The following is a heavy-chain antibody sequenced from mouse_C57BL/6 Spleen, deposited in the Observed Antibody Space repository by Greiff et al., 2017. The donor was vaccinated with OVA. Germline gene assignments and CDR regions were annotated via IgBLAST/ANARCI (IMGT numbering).Heavy chain of an antibody. Sequence: QVQLQQSGAELARPGASVKMSCKASGYTFTSYTMHWVNQRPGQGLEWIGYINPSSGYTKYNQKFKDKATLTADKSSSTAYMQLSSLTSEDSAVYYCARGDLLGFAYWGQGTLVTVSA. J-gene: IGHJ3*01. D-gene: IGHD2-1*01. CDR1: GYTFTSYT. CDR3: ARGDLLGFAY. CDR2: INPSSGYT. V-gene: IGHV1-4*01.